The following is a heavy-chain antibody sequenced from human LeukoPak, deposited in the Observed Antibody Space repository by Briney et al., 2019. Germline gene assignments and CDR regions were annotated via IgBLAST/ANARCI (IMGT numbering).Heavy chain of an antibody. V-gene: IGHV1-2*02. CDR2: INPNSGGT. D-gene: IGHD3-22*01. CDR1: GYTFTGYY. CDR3: ASRGGSHYYDSSGYYHDAFDI. Sequence: ASVTVSCKASGYTFTGYYMHWVRQAPGQGLEWMGWINPNSGGTNYAQKFQGRVTMTRDTSISTAYMELSRLRSDDTAVYYCASRGGSHYYDSSGYYHDAFDIWGQGTMVTVSS. J-gene: IGHJ3*02.